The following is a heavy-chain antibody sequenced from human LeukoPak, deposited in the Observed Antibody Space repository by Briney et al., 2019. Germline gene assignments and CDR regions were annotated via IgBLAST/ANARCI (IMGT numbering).Heavy chain of an antibody. V-gene: IGHV3-30-3*01. Sequence: GGSLRLSCAVSGFTFSSYWMHWVRQAPGKGLEWVAVISYDGSNKYYADSVKGRFTISRDNSKNTLYLQMNSLRAEDTAVYYCARDGYGDYGDYWGQGTLVTVSS. J-gene: IGHJ4*02. CDR1: GFTFSSYW. D-gene: IGHD4-17*01. CDR2: ISYDGSNK. CDR3: ARDGYGDYGDY.